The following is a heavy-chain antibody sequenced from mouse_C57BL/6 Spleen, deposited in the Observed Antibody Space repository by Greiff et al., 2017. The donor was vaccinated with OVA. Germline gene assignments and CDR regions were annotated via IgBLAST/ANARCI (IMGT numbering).Heavy chain of an antibody. CDR2: IDPSDSYT. V-gene: IGHV1-69*01. CDR3: AMGTFFDY. D-gene: IGHD3-3*01. J-gene: IGHJ2*01. Sequence: QVQLQQPGAELVMPGASVKLSCKASGHTFTSYWMHWVKQRPGQGLEWIGEIDPSDSYTNYNQKFKGKSTLTVDKSSSTAYMQLSSLTSEDSAVYYCAMGTFFDYWGQGTTLTVSS. CDR1: GHTFTSYW.